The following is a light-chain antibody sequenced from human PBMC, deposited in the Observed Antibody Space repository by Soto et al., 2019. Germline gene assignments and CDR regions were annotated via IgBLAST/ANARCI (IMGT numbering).Light chain of an antibody. Sequence: EIVLTQSPATLSLSPGERATLSCRASQNIRNFLAWYQQKPGQAPRLLMYGPSVRATGVPARFSGSGTGTDFTLTNTSLEPEDFAVYYCQQHFNGPITFGQGTRLEI. CDR2: GPS. CDR3: QQHFNGPIT. J-gene: IGKJ5*01. CDR1: QNIRNF. V-gene: IGKV3-11*01.